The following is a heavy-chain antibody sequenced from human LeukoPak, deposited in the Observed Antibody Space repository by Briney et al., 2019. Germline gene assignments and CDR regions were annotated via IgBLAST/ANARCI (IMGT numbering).Heavy chain of an antibody. CDR2: IYPGDSNT. Sequence: GESLKISCKGSGYSFSSFWIVWVREMPGKCLEWMGIIYPGDSNTRYSPSFQGQVTISADKSISTAYLQWSSLKASDTAIYYCARTYYYDSSAYFDRFDPWGQGTLVTVSS. J-gene: IGHJ5*02. CDR3: ARTYYYDSSAYFDRFDP. V-gene: IGHV5-51*01. CDR1: GYSFSSFW. D-gene: IGHD3-22*01.